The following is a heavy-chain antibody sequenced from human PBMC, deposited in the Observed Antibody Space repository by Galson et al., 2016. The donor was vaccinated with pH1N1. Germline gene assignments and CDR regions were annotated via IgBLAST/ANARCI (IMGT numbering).Heavy chain of an antibody. V-gene: IGHV1-69*05. CDR2: ITGMFGTT. J-gene: IGHJ6*02. Sequence: SVKVSCKASGGTFSSYAFSWVRQAPGQGLEWMGGITGMFGTTNYAQKFQGRVTITTDELTSTAYMELSSLRSDDTAVYYCARGPYYYYSGLDVWGQGTTVTVSS. CDR3: ARGPYYYYSGLDV. CDR1: GGTFSSYA.